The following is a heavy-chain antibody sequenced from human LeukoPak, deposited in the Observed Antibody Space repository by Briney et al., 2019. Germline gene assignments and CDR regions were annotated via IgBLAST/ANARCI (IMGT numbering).Heavy chain of an antibody. D-gene: IGHD1-26*01. Sequence: GGSLRLSCAASGFTFKDYAMHWVRQAPGKGLEWVSGISWNSGNIGYVDSVKGRFTISRDNAKNSLYLQMNSLRADDTAVYYCVKDSPPRYSGSPPAYWGQGTLVTVSS. V-gene: IGHV3-9*01. CDR3: VKDSPPRYSGSPPAY. J-gene: IGHJ4*02. CDR1: GFTFKDYA. CDR2: ISWNSGNI.